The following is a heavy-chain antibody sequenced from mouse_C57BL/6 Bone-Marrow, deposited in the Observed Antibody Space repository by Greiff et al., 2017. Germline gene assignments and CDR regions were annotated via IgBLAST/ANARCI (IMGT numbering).Heavy chain of an antibody. Sequence: QVQLQQPGAELVKPGASVKLSCKASGYTFTNYWMHWVKQRPGQGLEWIGMMHPNGGSPDYNEKFKSEATLSVDKSSRTAYMELSSLTSEDSAVYYCAGSYDYDDYTMDYWGQGTAVTVSS. CDR1: GYTFTNYW. CDR2: MHPNGGSP. CDR3: AGSYDYDDYTMDY. V-gene: IGHV1-64*01. J-gene: IGHJ4*01. D-gene: IGHD2-4*01.